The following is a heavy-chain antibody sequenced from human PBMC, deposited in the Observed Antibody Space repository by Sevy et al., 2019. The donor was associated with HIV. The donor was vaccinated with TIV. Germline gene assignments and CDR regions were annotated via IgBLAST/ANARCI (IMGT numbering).Heavy chain of an antibody. CDR2: IYYSGSP. CDR1: GGSISSSNYY. CDR3: AGMEVGGYDLLTGRSTGWFDP. J-gene: IGHJ5*02. V-gene: IGHV4-39*01. D-gene: IGHD3-9*01. Sequence: SETLSLTCTVSGGSISSSNYYWGWIRQPPGKGLEWIGSIYYSGSPYYNPSLKSRVTISVDTSKNQFFLNLSSVTAPDTAVYYCAGMEVGGYDLLTGRSTGWFDPWGQGTLVTVPS.